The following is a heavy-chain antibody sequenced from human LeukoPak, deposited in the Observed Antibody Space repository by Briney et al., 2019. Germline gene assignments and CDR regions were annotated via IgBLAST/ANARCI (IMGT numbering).Heavy chain of an antibody. CDR3: ARHGHYDFWSGYSIIPYYFDY. J-gene: IGHJ4*02. V-gene: IGHV4-59*08. CDR2: IYYSGST. CDR1: GGSISSYY. Sequence: PSETLSLTCTVSGGSISSYYWSWIRQPPGKGLEWIGYIYYSGSTNYNPSLKSRVTISVDTSKNQFSLKLSSVTAADTAVYYCARHGHYDFWSGYSIIPYYFDYWGQGTLVTVSS. D-gene: IGHD3-3*01.